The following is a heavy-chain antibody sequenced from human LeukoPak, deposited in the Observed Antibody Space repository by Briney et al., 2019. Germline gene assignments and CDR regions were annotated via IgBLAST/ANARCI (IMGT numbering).Heavy chain of an antibody. J-gene: IGHJ4*02. CDR3: ASNYYGSGNYPVFYYFGY. CDR2: IIPIFGTT. V-gene: IGHV1-69*05. CDR1: GGTFSSYA. Sequence: SVKVSCKASGGTFSSYAFSWVRQAPGQGLEWMGRIIPIFGTTNYAQKFQGRVTITTDEPTSTAYMELRSLRSEDTAVYYCASNYYGSGNYPVFYYFGYWGQGTLVTVSS. D-gene: IGHD3-10*01.